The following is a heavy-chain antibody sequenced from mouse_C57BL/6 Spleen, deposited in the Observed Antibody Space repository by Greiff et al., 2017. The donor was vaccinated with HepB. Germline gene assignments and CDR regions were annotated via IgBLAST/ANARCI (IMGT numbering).Heavy chain of an antibody. J-gene: IGHJ1*03. CDR3: AREGVLRYFDV. Sequence: QVQLQQPGAELVRPGSSVKLSCKASGYTFTSYWMDWVKQRPGQGLEWIGNIYPSDSETHYNQKFKDKATLTVDKSSSTAYMQLSSLTSEDSAVSDCAREGVLRYFDVWGTGTTVTVSS. D-gene: IGHD1-1*01. CDR2: IYPSDSET. CDR1: GYTFTSYW. V-gene: IGHV1-61*01.